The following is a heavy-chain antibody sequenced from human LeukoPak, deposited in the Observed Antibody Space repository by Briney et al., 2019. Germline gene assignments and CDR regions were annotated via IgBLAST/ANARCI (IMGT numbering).Heavy chain of an antibody. CDR3: ARLARYCSSTSCYRDWFDP. CDR2: IYPGDSDT. D-gene: IGHD2-2*01. J-gene: IGHJ5*02. Sequence: PGESLKISCKGSGYIFTSYWIGWVRQMPGKGLEWMGIIYPGDSDTRYSPSFQGQVTISANKSISTAYLQWSSLKASDTAMYYCARLARYCSSTSCYRDWFDPWGQGTLVTVSS. V-gene: IGHV5-51*01. CDR1: GYIFTSYW.